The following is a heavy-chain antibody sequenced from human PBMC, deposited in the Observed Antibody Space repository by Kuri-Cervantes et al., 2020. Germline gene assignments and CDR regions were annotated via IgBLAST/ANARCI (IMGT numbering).Heavy chain of an antibody. Sequence: GESLKISCAASGFTFSSYWMHWVRQAPGKGLEWVGRIKSKTDGGTTDYAAPVKGRFTISRDDSKNTLYLQMNSLKTEDTAVYYCTTVGVAAYYYYYGMDVWGQGTTVTVSS. CDR1: GFTFSSYW. V-gene: IGHV3-15*01. CDR2: IKSKTDGGTT. CDR3: TTVGVAAYYYYYGMDV. D-gene: IGHD6-13*01. J-gene: IGHJ6*02.